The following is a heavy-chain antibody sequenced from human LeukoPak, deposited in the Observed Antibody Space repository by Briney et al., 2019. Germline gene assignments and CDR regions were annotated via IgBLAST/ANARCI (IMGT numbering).Heavy chain of an antibody. CDR2: ISYDGSNK. CDR1: GFTFSSYA. V-gene: IGHV3-30-3*01. J-gene: IGHJ3*02. D-gene: IGHD2-2*01. Sequence: QPGGSLRLSCAASGFTFSSYAMHWVRQAPGKGLEWVAVISYDGSNKYYADSVKGRFTISRDNSKNTLYLQMNSLRAEDTAVYYCARAMAFDIWGQGTMVTVSS. CDR3: ARAMAFDI.